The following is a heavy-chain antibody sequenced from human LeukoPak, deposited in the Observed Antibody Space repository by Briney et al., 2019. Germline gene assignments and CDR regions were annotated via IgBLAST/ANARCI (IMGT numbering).Heavy chain of an antibody. CDR1: GGSISSSSYY. V-gene: IGHV4-39*07. CDR3: ARSGYSSPVGRFDP. D-gene: IGHD6-13*01. CDR2: IYYSGST. Sequence: SETLSLTCTVSGGSISSSSYYWGWIRQPPGKGLEWIGSIYYSGSTYYNPSLKSRVTISVDTSKNQFSLKLSSVTAADTAVYYCARSGYSSPVGRFDPWGQGTLVTVSS. J-gene: IGHJ5*02.